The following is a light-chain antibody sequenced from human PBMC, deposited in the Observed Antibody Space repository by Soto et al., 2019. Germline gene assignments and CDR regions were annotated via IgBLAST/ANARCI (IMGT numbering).Light chain of an antibody. CDR2: GAS. CDR1: QSVNSN. CDR3: QQYNNWPPYT. V-gene: IGKV3-15*01. Sequence: EIVMTQSPATLSVSPGERATLFSRASQSVNSNLAWYQQKPGQAPRLLIYGASTRATGIPARFSGSGSGTEFTLTISSLQSEDFAVYYCQQYNNWPPYTFGQGTKLEIK. J-gene: IGKJ2*01.